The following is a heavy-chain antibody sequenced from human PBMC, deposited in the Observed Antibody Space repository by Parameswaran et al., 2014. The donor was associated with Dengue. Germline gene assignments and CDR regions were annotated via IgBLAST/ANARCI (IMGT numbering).Heavy chain of an antibody. J-gene: IGHJ4*02. CDR3: ARGGLYGSGSYLDY. CDR2: IIPILGIA. D-gene: IGHD3-10*01. Sequence: VRRPWTRLEWMGRIIPILGIANYAQKFQGRVTITADKSTSTAYMELSSLRSEDTAVYYCARGGLYGSGSYLDYWGQGTLVTVSS. V-gene: IGHV1-69*04.